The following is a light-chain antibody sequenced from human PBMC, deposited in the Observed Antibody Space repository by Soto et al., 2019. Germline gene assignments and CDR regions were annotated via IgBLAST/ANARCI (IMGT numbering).Light chain of an antibody. CDR2: GAS. V-gene: IGKV3D-20*02. J-gene: IGKJ1*01. CDR1: QSVSSSY. Sequence: ENVLTQSPGTLSLSPGERATLSCRASQSVSSSYLAWYQQKPGQAPRLLIYGASRRATGIPDRFSGSGSETDFTLTISRLEPEDFAVYYCQQRSNWPPWTFGQGTKVEIK. CDR3: QQRSNWPPWT.